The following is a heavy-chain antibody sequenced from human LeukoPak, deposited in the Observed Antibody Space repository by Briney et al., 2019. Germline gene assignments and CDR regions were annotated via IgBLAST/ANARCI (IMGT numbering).Heavy chain of an antibody. CDR3: AKESGNAFNDPFDM. CDR2: IGTSGRST. J-gene: IGHJ3*02. V-gene: IGHV3-23*01. CDR1: GFTFDSYV. D-gene: IGHD3-16*01. Sequence: PGGSLRPSCAASGFTFDSYVMTWVRQAPGKGLEWVSGIGTSGRSTYYADSVKGRFTISRDNSKNTLYLQMNSLRAKDTALYYCAKESGNAFNDPFDMWGQGTMVIVSS.